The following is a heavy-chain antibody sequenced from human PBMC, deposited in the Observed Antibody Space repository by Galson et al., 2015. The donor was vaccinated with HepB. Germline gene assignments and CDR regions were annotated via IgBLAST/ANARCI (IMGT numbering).Heavy chain of an antibody. V-gene: IGHV1-3*01. CDR1: GYTFTSYA. J-gene: IGHJ4*02. Sequence: SVKVSCKASGYTFTSYAMHWVRQAPGQRLEWMGWINAGNGNTKYSQKFQGRVTITRDTSASTAYMELSSLRSEDTAVYYCARDSIKRFGEGLYYWGQGTLVTVSS. CDR3: ARDSIKRFGEGLYY. CDR2: INAGNGNT. D-gene: IGHD3-10*01.